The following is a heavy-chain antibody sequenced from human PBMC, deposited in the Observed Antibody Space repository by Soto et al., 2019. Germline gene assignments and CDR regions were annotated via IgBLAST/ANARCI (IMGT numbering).Heavy chain of an antibody. D-gene: IGHD1-20*01. Sequence: QVQLQESGPGLVKPSGTLSLTCVVSGDFISSSNWWSWVRQAPGRGLEWIGEIYPSGSTNYNASLKSRVTISVDKSKNQFSLRLTSVTAADTAVYYCGRLYKGTQHGLDYYAIDVW. V-gene: IGHV4-4*02. CDR1: GDFISSSNW. CDR2: IYPSGST. J-gene: IGHJ6*01. CDR3: GRLYKGTQHGLDYYAIDV.